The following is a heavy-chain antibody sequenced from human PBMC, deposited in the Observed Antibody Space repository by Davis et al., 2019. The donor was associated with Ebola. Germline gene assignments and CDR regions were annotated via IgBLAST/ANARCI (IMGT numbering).Heavy chain of an antibody. CDR1: GFTFSAYA. V-gene: IGHV3-23*01. Sequence: GESLKISCVGSGFTFSAYAMSWVRQAPGKGLQWVSAISGSGGTTYYADSVKGRFTVSRDNSKNTLYLQMNSLKASDTAMYYCARIDRRTTVTTRYWGQGTLVTVSS. CDR2: ISGSGGTT. D-gene: IGHD4-17*01. CDR3: ARIDRRTTVTTRY. J-gene: IGHJ4*02.